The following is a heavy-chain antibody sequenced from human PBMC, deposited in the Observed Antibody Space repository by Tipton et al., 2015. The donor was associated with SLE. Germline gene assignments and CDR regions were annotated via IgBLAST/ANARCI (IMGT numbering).Heavy chain of an antibody. D-gene: IGHD1-1*01. CDR1: HGSINSNTYY. J-gene: IGHJ3*02. CDR2: IDYTGNN. CDR3: ARRHWNDDAVGDDVFDI. V-gene: IGHV4-39*01. Sequence: TLSLTCSVSHGSINSNTYYLAWIRQPPGKGLEWIGTIDYTGNNQYYQSSLKGRVTISVDASRNQFSLSLSSATAADTAFYYCARRHWNDDAVGDDVFDIWGQGTMVTVSS.